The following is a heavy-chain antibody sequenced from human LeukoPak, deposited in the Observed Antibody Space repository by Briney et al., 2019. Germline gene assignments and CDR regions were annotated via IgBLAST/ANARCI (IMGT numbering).Heavy chain of an antibody. D-gene: IGHD6-6*01. CDR1: GFTFSNYG. Sequence: PGGSLRLSRAASGFTFSNYGMHWVRQAPGKGLEWVAFIRYDGSNKYYAESVKGRFTISGDNSKNTLYLQMNSLRAEDTAVCYCAKDPGSSASGDFYYFDYWGQGTLVTVSS. V-gene: IGHV3-30*02. CDR2: IRYDGSNK. CDR3: AKDPGSSASGDFYYFDY. J-gene: IGHJ4*02.